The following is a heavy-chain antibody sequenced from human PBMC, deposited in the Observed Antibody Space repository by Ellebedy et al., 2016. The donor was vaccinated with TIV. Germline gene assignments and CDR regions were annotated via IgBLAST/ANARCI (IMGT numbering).Heavy chain of an antibody. CDR1: GYTFTSYY. D-gene: IGHD2-21*01. J-gene: IGHJ4*02. CDR2: INPSGGST. CDR3: ARGRGYFHQGLNFDC. Sequence: ASVKVSCKASGYTFTSYYMDWVRQAPGQGLEWMGIINPSGGSTSYAQKFQGRVTMTRDTSTSTVYMELSSLRSEDTAVYYCARGRGYFHQGLNFDCWGQGTLVTVSS. V-gene: IGHV1-46*01.